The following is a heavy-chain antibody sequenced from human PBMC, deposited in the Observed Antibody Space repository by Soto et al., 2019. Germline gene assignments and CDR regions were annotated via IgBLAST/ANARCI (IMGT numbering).Heavy chain of an antibody. Sequence: EVQVVESGGGLVQPGGSLRLSCVASGYMFSDHYMDWVRQAPGKGLEWVGRIRNKRNSYSTEYAASVKGRFSISRDDSQNLMYQKMNSLKTEDAAVYYCARVYGTAWSNPYLDSWGQGTLVTVSS. CDR1: GYMFSDHY. D-gene: IGHD2-2*02. CDR2: IRNKRNSYST. CDR3: ARVYGTAWSNPYLDS. V-gene: IGHV3-72*01. J-gene: IGHJ4*02.